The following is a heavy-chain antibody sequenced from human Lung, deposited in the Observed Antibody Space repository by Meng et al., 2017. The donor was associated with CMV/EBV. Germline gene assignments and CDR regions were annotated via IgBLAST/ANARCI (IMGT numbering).Heavy chain of an antibody. CDR3: AKDLGRDAYYDFWSGPPPPGCDY. CDR1: GISFDVYG. CDR2: IRYDGSNK. V-gene: IGHV3-30*02. J-gene: IGHJ4*02. D-gene: IGHD3-3*01. Sequence: GESLKISCAASGISFDVYGMSWVRQVPGKGLEWVAFIRYDGSNKYYADSVKGRFTISRDNSKNTLYLQMNSLRAEDTAVYYCAKDLGRDAYYDFWSGPPPPGCDYWGQGTLVTVSS.